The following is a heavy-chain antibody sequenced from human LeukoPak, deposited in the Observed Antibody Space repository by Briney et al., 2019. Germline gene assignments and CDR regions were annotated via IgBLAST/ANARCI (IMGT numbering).Heavy chain of an antibody. J-gene: IGHJ4*02. Sequence: ASETPSLTCTVSGNSISSFFWSWIRQPPGKGLEWIGSMHYSGDSKYNPSLRSRVSLSIDTSKQQFSLRLSSVTAADTAVYYCARDLELERNRWNYFESWGQGALVTVSS. D-gene: IGHD1-1*01. CDR3: ARDLELERNRWNYFES. CDR1: GNSISSFF. V-gene: IGHV4-59*01. CDR2: MHYSGDS.